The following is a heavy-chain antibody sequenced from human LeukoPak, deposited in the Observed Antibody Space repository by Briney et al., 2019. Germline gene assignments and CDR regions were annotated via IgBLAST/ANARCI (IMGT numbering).Heavy chain of an antibody. CDR3: ARDNYYDSSGP. CDR1: GGSISSDSYY. J-gene: IGHJ5*02. Sequence: SETLSLTCTVSGGSISSDSYYWSWIRQPAGKGLEWIGRIYTSGSTNYNPSLKSRVTVSVDTSKNQFSLKLSSVTAADTAVYYSARDNYYDSSGPWGQGTLVTVSS. CDR2: IYTSGST. D-gene: IGHD3-22*01. V-gene: IGHV4-61*02.